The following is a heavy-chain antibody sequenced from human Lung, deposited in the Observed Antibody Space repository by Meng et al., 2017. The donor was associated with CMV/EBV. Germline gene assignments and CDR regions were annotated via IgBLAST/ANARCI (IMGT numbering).Heavy chain of an antibody. CDR2: INPITGAT. D-gene: IGHD1-1*01. CDR3: GRVAASAQLPPLDV. CDR1: GYTFTGYY. V-gene: IGHV1-2*02. Sequence: ASXXVSXKALGYTFTGYYVHWLRQAPGQGLEWMGWINPITGATKYAQKFQGRVTMTRDTSISTAYMDLSRLTSDDAAIYYCGRVAASAQLPPLDVWGQGTTVTVSS. J-gene: IGHJ6*01.